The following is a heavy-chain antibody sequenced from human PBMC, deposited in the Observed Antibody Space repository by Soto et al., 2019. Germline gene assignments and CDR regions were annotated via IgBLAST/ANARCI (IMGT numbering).Heavy chain of an antibody. CDR1: GFTSSAYY. CDR2: ISSSSSYT. Sequence: QVQLLESGGALFKPGGSLRLPGAASGFTSSAYYMSWIGQAPGKGREWVSYISSSSSYTNYADSVKGRFTISRDNAKNSLYLQMNSLRAEDTAVYYCARDSGDYGDRIVDYWGQGTLVTVSS. D-gene: IGHD4-17*01. V-gene: IGHV3-11*06. J-gene: IGHJ4*02. CDR3: ARDSGDYGDRIVDY.